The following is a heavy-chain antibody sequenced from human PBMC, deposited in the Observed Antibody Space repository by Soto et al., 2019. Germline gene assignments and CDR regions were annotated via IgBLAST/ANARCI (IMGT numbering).Heavy chain of an antibody. J-gene: IGHJ3*02. D-gene: IGHD2-15*01. Sequence: QVQLQESGPGLVKPSQTLSLTCTVSGGSISSGGYYWSWIRQNPGKGLEWIGYIYYSGTTNYNPSLKSRLSISVDTSKHQFYLKLNSMTAAATSVYYCARDESATDSFEIWGQGTIVTASS. CDR3: ARDESATDSFEI. CDR2: IYYSGTT. V-gene: IGHV4-31*03. CDR1: GGSISSGGYY.